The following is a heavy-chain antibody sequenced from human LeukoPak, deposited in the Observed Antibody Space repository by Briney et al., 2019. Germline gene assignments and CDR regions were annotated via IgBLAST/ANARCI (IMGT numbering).Heavy chain of an antibody. CDR1: GFTFSSYA. D-gene: IGHD2-21*02. V-gene: IGHV3-23*05. CDR3: AKGLLTAGSHNCMDV. CDR2: IDTRGTGT. J-gene: IGHJ6*03. Sequence: PGGSLRLSCAASGFTFSSYAMSWVRQAPGRGLEWVSTIDTRGTGTFYADSVKGRFTISRDNSKNTLFVQMSGLRAEDTAVYCCAKGLLTAGSHNCMDVWGKGTTVTVSS.